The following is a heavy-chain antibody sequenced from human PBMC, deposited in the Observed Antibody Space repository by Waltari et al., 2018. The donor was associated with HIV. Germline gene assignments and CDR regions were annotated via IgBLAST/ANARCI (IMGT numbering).Heavy chain of an antibody. D-gene: IGHD1-1*01. CDR3: ATTVFS. CDR1: GDTVSSNY. J-gene: IGHJ5*02. CDR2: LYRGNTT. V-gene: IGHV3-66*01. Sequence: EVQVVNSGGGLVQPGDSLRLSCLASGDTVSSNYMSWVRQAPGKGLEWVSSLYRGNTTYYADSVKGRFIISRDKSKNTLYLQMNSLRVEDTAIYYCATTVFSWGQGTLVTVSS.